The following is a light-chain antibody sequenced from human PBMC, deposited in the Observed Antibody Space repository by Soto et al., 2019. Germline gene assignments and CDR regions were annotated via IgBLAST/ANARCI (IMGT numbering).Light chain of an antibody. CDR2: GAS. V-gene: IGKV3-20*01. J-gene: IGKJ1*01. Sequence: EVVLTHAPGTLSLSPLERATLSFRASQCVSSSLAWYQQKPGQAPRLLIYGASNRATGIPDRFSGSGSGTDFTLTISRLEPEDFAVYYCQQYGRSPWTFGQGTKVDIK. CDR3: QQYGRSPWT. CDR1: QCVSSS.